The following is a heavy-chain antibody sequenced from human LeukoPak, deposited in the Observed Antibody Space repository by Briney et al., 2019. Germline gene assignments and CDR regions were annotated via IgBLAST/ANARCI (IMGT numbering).Heavy chain of an antibody. J-gene: IGHJ6*03. V-gene: IGHV4-59*01. CDR3: ASLTLDYGGNVGYYYYYYMDV. CDR2: IYYSGST. Sequence: SETLSLTCTVSGGSISSYYWSWIRQPPGKGLEWIGYIYYSGSTNYNPSLKSRVTISVDTSKNQFSLKLSSVTAADTAVYYCASLTLDYGGNVGYYYYYYMDVWGKGTTVTVSS. CDR1: GGSISSYY. D-gene: IGHD4-23*01.